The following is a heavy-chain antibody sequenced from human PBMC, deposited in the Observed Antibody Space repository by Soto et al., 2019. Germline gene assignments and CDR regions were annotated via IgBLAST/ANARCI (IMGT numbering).Heavy chain of an antibody. D-gene: IGHD6-13*01. V-gene: IGHV5-51*01. CDR1: GYSFTSYW. Sequence: PGESLKISCKGSGYSFTSYWIGWVRQMPGKGLEWMGIIYPGDSDTRYSPSFQGQVTISADKSISTAYLQWSSLKASDTAMYYCASARSQQLGYYYYYYGMDVWGQGTTVTVSS. CDR2: IYPGDSDT. CDR3: ASARSQQLGYYYYYYGMDV. J-gene: IGHJ6*02.